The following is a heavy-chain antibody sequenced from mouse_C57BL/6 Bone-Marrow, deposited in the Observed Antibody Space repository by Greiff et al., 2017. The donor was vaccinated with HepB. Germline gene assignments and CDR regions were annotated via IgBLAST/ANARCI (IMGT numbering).Heavy chain of an antibody. D-gene: IGHD1-1*01. CDR1: GYTFTSYW. J-gene: IGHJ3*01. Sequence: QVQLQQPGAELVMPGASVKLSCKASGYTFTSYWMHWVKQRPGQGLEWIGEIDPSDSYTNYNQKFKGKSTLTVDKASSTAYMQLSSLTSEDSAVDYCARAYGSSPFAYWGQGTLVTVSA. CDR2: IDPSDSYT. V-gene: IGHV1-69*01. CDR3: ARAYGSSPFAY.